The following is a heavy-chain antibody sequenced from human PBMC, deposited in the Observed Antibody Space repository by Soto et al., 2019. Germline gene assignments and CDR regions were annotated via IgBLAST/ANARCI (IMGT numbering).Heavy chain of an antibody. J-gene: IGHJ4*02. Sequence: SGGSLRLSCAASGFTFSSYGMHWVRQAPGKGLEWVAVIWYDGSNKYYADSVKGRFTISRDNSKNTLYLQMNSLRAEDTAVYYCARDSPYYYDSSGYYFDYWGQGTLVTVSS. CDR2: IWYDGSNK. V-gene: IGHV3-33*01. CDR1: GFTFSSYG. CDR3: ARDSPYYYDSSGYYFDY. D-gene: IGHD3-22*01.